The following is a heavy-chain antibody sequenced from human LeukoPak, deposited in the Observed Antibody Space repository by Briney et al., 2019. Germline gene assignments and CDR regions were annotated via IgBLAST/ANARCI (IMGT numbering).Heavy chain of an antibody. D-gene: IGHD3-3*01. CDR3: TSSGYYNFLSAQGY. CDR2: ISYDGSNI. Sequence: GESLRLSCAASGLTFSRYGMHWVRQAPGKGLEWVAVISYDGSNIFYAGSVKGRFTISRDNSKNTLYLQMNSLRAEDTAVYYCTSSGYYNFLSAQGYWGQGTLVTVSS. J-gene: IGHJ4*02. CDR1: GLTFSRYG. V-gene: IGHV3-30*03.